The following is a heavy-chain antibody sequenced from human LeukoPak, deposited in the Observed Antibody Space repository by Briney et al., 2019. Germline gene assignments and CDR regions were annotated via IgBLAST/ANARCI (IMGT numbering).Heavy chain of an antibody. CDR1: GYTFTSYY. J-gene: IGHJ4*02. CDR2: INPSGGST. V-gene: IGHV1-46*01. D-gene: IGHD1-26*01. CDR3: ARDDLVGAFFY. Sequence: ASVKVSCKASGYTFTSYYMHWVRQAPGQGLEWMGIINPSGGSTSYAQKFQGRVTMTRDTSTSTVYMELSSLRSEDTTVYYCARDDLVGAFFYWGAGALVTVSS.